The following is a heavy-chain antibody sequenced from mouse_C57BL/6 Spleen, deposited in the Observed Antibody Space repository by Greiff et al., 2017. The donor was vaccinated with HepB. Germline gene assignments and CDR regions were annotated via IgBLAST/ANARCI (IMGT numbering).Heavy chain of an antibody. CDR3: ASYDYERFAY. CDR1: GFTFTDYY. D-gene: IGHD2-4*01. V-gene: IGHV7-3*01. Sequence: EVQRVESGGGLVQPGGSLSLSCAASGFTFTDYYMSWVRQPPGKALEWLGFIRNKANGYTTEYSASVKGRFTISRDNSQSILYLQMNALRAEDSATYYCASYDYERFAYWGQGTLVTVSA. CDR2: IRNKANGYTT. J-gene: IGHJ3*01.